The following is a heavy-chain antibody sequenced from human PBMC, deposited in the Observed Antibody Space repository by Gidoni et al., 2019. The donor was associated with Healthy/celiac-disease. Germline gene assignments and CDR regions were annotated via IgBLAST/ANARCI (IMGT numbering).Heavy chain of an antibody. CDR2: ISYDGSNK. Sequence: QVQLVESGGGVVKPGWSLRLSCAASGFTFSRYSMHWVRQAPGKGLEWVAVISYDGSNKYYADSVKGRFTISRDNTKNTLYLQMNSLRAEDTAVYYCARDGARGPGTVISYYFDYWGQGTLVTVSS. CDR1: GFTFSRYS. V-gene: IGHV3-30-3*01. CDR3: ARDGARGPGTVISYYFDY. D-gene: IGHD4-17*01. J-gene: IGHJ4*02.